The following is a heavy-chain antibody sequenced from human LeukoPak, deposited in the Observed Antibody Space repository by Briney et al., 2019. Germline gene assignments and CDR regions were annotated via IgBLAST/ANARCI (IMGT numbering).Heavy chain of an antibody. CDR2: IYNSGST. Sequence: SQTLSLTCTVSGGSISSGDYYWSWIRQPAGKGLEWIGHIYNSGSTNYNPSLKGRVTMSVATSKNQFSLHLSSVTAADTAVYYCARSAFLVTAPGLYYFDYWGQGTLVAVSS. CDR3: ARSAFLVTAPGLYYFDY. V-gene: IGHV4-61*09. D-gene: IGHD6-13*01. J-gene: IGHJ4*02. CDR1: GGSISSGDYY.